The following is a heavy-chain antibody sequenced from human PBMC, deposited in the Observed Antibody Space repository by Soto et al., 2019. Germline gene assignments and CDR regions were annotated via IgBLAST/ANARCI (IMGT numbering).Heavy chain of an antibody. CDR2: ISYGGTT. Sequence: SETLSLTCSVSGASVTNYSSSWSRRSPGKGLEWIGYISYGGTTNFNSSLKGRVTVSVDMSKNKYSLTLNYVTAADTAVYYCAMYYGHGQDYWGQGTLVTVSS. V-gene: IGHV4-59*02. D-gene: IGHD3-10*01. CDR3: AMYYGHGQDY. CDR1: GASVTNYS. J-gene: IGHJ4*02.